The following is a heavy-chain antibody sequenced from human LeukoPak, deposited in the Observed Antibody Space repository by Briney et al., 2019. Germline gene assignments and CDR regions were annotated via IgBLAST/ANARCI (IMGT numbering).Heavy chain of an antibody. CDR2: ISHSGSST. Sequence: GGSLRLSCAVSGITLSNYGMSWVRQAPGKGLEWVAGISHSGSSTKYADSVKGRFTIARDNRKNKLYLQMISLRAEDAAVYFCAKRGFVIRVILVGFHKEACYFGSWGQGALVTVSS. CDR1: GITLSNYG. CDR3: AKRGFVIRVILVGFHKEACYFGS. V-gene: IGHV3-23*01. D-gene: IGHD3/OR15-3a*01. J-gene: IGHJ4*02.